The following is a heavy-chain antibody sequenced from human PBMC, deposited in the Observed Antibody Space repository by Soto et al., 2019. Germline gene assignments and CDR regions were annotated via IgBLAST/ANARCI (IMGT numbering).Heavy chain of an antibody. D-gene: IGHD3-3*01. J-gene: IGHJ4*02. CDR3: AHRVLRTVFGLVTTTAIYFDF. CDR1: GFSLTTSGVG. Sequence: QFTLNESGPTVVRPTETLTLTCRFSGFSLTTSGVGVGWIRQSRGKAPEWLALIYWDDDKRYSASLKSRLTITKDTSKNQVVLTVSDLDPTDTATYYCAHRVLRTVFGLVTTTAIYFDFWGQGTPVAVSS. V-gene: IGHV2-5*02. CDR2: IYWDDDK.